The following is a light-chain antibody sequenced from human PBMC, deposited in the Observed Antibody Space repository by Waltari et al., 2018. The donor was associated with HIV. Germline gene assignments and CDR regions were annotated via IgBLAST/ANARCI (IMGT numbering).Light chain of an antibody. CDR2: DND. Sequence: QSVLTQPPSVSAAPGQKVTIPCSGSSSNIGKSYVSWYQQVPETAPKLLIDDNDKRPSGIPDRFSGSKSGTSATLGITGLQTGDEADYYCGTWDSSLSAMVFGGGTKLTVL. CDR3: GTWDSSLSAMV. CDR1: SSNIGKSY. J-gene: IGLJ2*01. V-gene: IGLV1-51*01.